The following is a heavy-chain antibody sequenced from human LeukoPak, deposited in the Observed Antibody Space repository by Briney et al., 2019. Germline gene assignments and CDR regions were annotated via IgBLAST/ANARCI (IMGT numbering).Heavy chain of an antibody. V-gene: IGHV4-34*01. J-gene: IGHJ4*02. CDR3: ARGQKWELDY. CDR2: INHSGST. D-gene: IGHD1-26*01. CDR1: GGSFSGYY. Sequence: SETLSLTCAVYGGSFSGYYWSWIRQPPGKGLEWIGEINHSGSTNYNPSLKSRVTISVDTSKNQFSLKLSSVTAADTAVYYCARGQKWELDYWGQGTVVTVSS.